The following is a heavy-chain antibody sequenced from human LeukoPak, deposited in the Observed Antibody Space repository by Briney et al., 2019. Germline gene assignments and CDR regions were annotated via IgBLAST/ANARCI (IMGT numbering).Heavy chain of an antibody. J-gene: IGHJ3*02. CDR2: ISWNSGSI. D-gene: IGHD3-10*01. CDR3: AKGVLLLWFGELLKDAFDI. Sequence: GGSLRLSCAASGFTFSSYGMSWVRQAPGKGLEWVSGISWNSGSIGYADSVKGRFTISRDNAKNSLYLQMNSLRAEDTALYYCAKGVLLLWFGELLKDAFDIWGQGTMVTVSS. CDR1: GFTFSSYG. V-gene: IGHV3-9*01.